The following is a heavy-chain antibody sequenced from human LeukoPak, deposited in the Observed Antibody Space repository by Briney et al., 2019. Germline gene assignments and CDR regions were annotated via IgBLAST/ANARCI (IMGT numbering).Heavy chain of an antibody. CDR1: GFTFSSHG. J-gene: IGHJ4*02. CDR3: ARDKSTSCYYFDY. V-gene: IGHV3-33*08. CDR2: IWYDGSYK. Sequence: GGSLRLSCEASGFTFSSHGMHWVRQAPGKGLEWVAVIWYDGSYKYYADSVKGRFTISRDNSNSTLYLQMNSLRAEGTAVYYCARDKSTSCYYFDYWGQGTLVTVSS. D-gene: IGHD2-2*01.